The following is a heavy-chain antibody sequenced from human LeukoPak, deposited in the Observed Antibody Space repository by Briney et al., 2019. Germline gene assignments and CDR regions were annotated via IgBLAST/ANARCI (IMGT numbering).Heavy chain of an antibody. CDR2: INQGGSER. V-gene: IGHV3-7*01. CDR3: AKDRIVGTTRFLDY. J-gene: IGHJ4*02. Sequence: PGGSLRLSCALSGFTLSKYWMSWVRQAPGKGLEWEANINQGGSERYYVESVKGRFTISRDNAKNTLYLQMNSLRAEDTAVYYCAKDRIVGTTRFLDYWGPGTLVTVSS. CDR1: GFTLSKYW. D-gene: IGHD1-26*01.